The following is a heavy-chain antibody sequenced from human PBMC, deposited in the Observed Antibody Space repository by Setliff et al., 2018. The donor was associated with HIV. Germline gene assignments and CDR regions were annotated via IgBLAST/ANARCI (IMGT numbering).Heavy chain of an antibody. D-gene: IGHD3-22*01. Sequence: GGSLRLSCAASGFTFSDYYMSWIRQAPGKGLEWVSYISSSSSYTNYADSVKGRFTISRDNAKNSLYLQMNSLRAEDTAVYYCARASYYYDPGGFDYWGQGTLVTVSS. CDR2: ISSSSSYT. CDR1: GFTFSDYY. CDR3: ARASYYYDPGGFDY. V-gene: IGHV3-11*03. J-gene: IGHJ4*02.